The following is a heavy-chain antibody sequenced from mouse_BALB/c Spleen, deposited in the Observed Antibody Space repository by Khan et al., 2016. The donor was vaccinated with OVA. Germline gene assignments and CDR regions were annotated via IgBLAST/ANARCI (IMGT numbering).Heavy chain of an antibody. CDR2: IYPGTDNT. CDR1: GYIFTSYW. V-gene: IGHV1S132*01. J-gene: IGHJ2*01. D-gene: IGHD3-2*02. CDR3: AREEALYYFDY. Sequence: VQLQQPGAELVRPGASVKLSCKTSGYIFTSYWIHWVKQRSGQGLEWIARIYPGTDNTYYTEKVKDRATLTADKSSSTAYMQLSSLKSEDSAVYFCAREEALYYFDYWGQGTTLTVSS.